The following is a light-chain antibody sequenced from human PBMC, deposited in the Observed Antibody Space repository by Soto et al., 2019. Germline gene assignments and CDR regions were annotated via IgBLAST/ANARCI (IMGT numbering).Light chain of an antibody. Sequence: DIQMTQSPSSLSASVGDRVTITCRASQSISSYLNWYQQKPGKAPKLLIYAASSLQSGVPSRFTGSGSGTDFTLTVYDLQPEDFATYYCQQSHSSPTTFGQGTRLEI. CDR2: AAS. CDR1: QSISSY. J-gene: IGKJ5*01. CDR3: QQSHSSPTT. V-gene: IGKV1-39*01.